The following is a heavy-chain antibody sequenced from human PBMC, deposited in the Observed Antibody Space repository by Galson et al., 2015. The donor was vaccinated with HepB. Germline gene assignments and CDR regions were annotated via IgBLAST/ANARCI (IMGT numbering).Heavy chain of an antibody. CDR1: GGTFSSYA. V-gene: IGHV1-69*04. CDR3: ARDYGGNSGGFYYYYGMDV. Sequence: SVKVSCKASGGTFSSYAISWVRQAPGQGLEWMGRIIPILGIANYAQKFQGRVTITADKSTSTAYMELRSLGSDDTAVYYCARDYGGNSGGFYYYYGMDVWGQGTTVTVSS. CDR2: IIPILGIA. D-gene: IGHD4-23*01. J-gene: IGHJ6*02.